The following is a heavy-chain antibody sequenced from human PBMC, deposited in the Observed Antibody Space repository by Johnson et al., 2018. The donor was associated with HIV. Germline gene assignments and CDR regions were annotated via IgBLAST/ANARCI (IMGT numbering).Heavy chain of an antibody. J-gene: IGHJ3*02. Sequence: VQLVESGGGVVQPGRSLRLSCAASGFTVSSNYMSWVRQAPGKGLEWVSVIYSGGSTYYADSVKGRFTISRDNSKNTLYLQMNSLRAEDTAVYYCARARDWNYGDIWGQGTMVTVSS. CDR3: ARARDWNYGDI. CDR2: IYSGGST. D-gene: IGHD1-7*01. CDR1: GFTVSSNY. V-gene: IGHV3-66*02.